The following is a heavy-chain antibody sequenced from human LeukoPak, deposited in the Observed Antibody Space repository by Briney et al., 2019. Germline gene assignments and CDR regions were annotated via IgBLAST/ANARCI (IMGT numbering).Heavy chain of an antibody. Sequence: PSETLSLTCTVSGGSISSYYWSWIRQPPGKGLEWIGYIYYSGSTNYNPSLKSRVTISVDTSKNQFSLKLSSVTAADTAVYYCAGRCSDSSGYPRDAFDIWGQGTMVTVSS. J-gene: IGHJ3*02. CDR1: GGSISSYY. D-gene: IGHD3-22*01. CDR3: AGRCSDSSGYPRDAFDI. CDR2: IYYSGST. V-gene: IGHV4-59*01.